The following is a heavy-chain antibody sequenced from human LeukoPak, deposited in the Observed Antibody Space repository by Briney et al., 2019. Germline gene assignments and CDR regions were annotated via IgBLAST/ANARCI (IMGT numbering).Heavy chain of an antibody. CDR3: ARVDGGEQWLVRAYDY. D-gene: IGHD6-19*01. V-gene: IGHV1-2*02. J-gene: IGHJ4*02. Sequence: ASVKVSCKASGYTFIAYYMHWVRQAPGQGLEWMGWINPNSGGTNYAQKFQGRVTMTRDTSISTAYMELSRLRSDDTAVYYCARVDGGEQWLVRAYDYWGQGTLVTVSS. CDR2: INPNSGGT. CDR1: GYTFIAYY.